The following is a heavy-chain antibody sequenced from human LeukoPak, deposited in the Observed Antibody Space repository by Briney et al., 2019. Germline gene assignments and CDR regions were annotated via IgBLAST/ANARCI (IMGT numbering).Heavy chain of an antibody. D-gene: IGHD3-3*01. CDR3: ARAALGVASDY. V-gene: IGHV4-59*01. J-gene: IGHJ4*02. CDR1: GGSISRSY. CDR2: IYYSGST. Sequence: TPSETLSLTCPVSGGSISRSYWSSIRQPPGKGLEWIGYIYYSGSTNYNPSLKSRVTISVDTSKNQFSLKLSSVPAADTAVYYCARAALGVASDYWGQGTLVTVSS.